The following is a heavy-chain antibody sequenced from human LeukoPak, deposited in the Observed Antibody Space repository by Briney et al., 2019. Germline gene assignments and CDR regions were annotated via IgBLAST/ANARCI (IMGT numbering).Heavy chain of an antibody. V-gene: IGHV4-59*01. CDR2: IYYSGST. CDR3: ARGVDDSSGYYKY. Sequence: PSETLSLTCTVSGGSISSYYWSWIRQPPGKGLEWIGYIYYSGSTNYNPSLKSRVTISVDTSKNQFSLKLSSVTAADTAVYYCARGVDDSSGYYKYWGQGTRVTVSS. J-gene: IGHJ4*02. CDR1: GGSISSYY. D-gene: IGHD3-22*01.